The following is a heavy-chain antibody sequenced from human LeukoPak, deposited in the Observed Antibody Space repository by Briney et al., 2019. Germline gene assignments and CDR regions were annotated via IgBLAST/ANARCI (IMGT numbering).Heavy chain of an antibody. V-gene: IGHV1-2*02. CDR1: GYTFTGYY. D-gene: IGHD6-13*01. CDR2: INPNSGGT. Sequence: ASVKVSCKASGYTFTGYYMHWVRQAPGQGLEWMGWINPNSGGTNYAQKFQGRVTMTRDASISTAYMELSRLRSDDTAVYYCASRIAAAGTQHDAFDIWGQGTMVTVSS. J-gene: IGHJ3*02. CDR3: ASRIAAAGTQHDAFDI.